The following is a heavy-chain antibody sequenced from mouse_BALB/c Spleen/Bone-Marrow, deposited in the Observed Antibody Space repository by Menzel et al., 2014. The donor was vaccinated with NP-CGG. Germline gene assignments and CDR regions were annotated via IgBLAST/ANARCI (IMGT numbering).Heavy chain of an antibody. CDR3: AGDGATATLAY. Sequence: VKLVESGPGLVAPSQSLSITCTVSGFSSTNYCVHWVRQPPGKGLEWLGAIWAGGSTNYKSALMSRLSISKDNSKSQVFLKMNSLQTDDTAMYYCAGDGATATLAYWGQGTLVTVSA. J-gene: IGHJ3*01. V-gene: IGHV2-9*02. CDR2: IWAGGST. CDR1: GFSSTNYC. D-gene: IGHD1-2*01.